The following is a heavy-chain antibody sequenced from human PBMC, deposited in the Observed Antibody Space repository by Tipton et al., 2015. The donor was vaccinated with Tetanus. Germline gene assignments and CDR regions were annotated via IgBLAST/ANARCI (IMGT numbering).Heavy chain of an antibody. CDR1: GASINTGGYL. CDR3: ARDRITGPTGRYYAMDV. D-gene: IGHD1-7*01. J-gene: IGHJ6*01. V-gene: IGHV4-31*03. CDR2: FYSTQRT. Sequence: TLSLTCTVSGASINTGGYLWTWLRQHRGEGLEWIGYFYSTQRTSSSPSLKSRVHISVDTSKNQLSLSLTSVTAADTAVYYCARDRITGPTGRYYAMDVWGQGTTVTVSS.